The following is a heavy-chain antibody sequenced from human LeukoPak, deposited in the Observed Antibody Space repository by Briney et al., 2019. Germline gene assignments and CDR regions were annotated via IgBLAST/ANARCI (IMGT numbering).Heavy chain of an antibody. V-gene: IGHV4-59*01. J-gene: IGHJ4*02. CDR2: VYYTGST. CDR3: ARLSVGYCSSTSCYSADY. CDR1: GGSISSYY. D-gene: IGHD2-2*01. Sequence: SETLSLTCTVSGGSISSYYWSWVRQPPGKGLEWIGFVYYTGSTNYSPSLKSRVTISVDTSKNQFSLKLRSVTAADTAVYYCARLSVGYCSSTSCYSADYWGQGTLVTVSS.